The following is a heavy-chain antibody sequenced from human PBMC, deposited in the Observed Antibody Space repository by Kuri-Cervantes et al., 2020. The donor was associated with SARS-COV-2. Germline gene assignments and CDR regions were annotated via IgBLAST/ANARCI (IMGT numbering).Heavy chain of an antibody. J-gene: IGHJ6*04. CDR3: ARHATGYSSSSYLGYYAMDV. Sequence: WIRQPPGKGLECIGTIYYGGSTYYNPSLKSRITISVDTSKNQFSLRLSSVTAADTAVYYCARHATGYSSSSYLGYYAMDVWGKGTTVTVSS. D-gene: IGHD6-13*01. V-gene: IGHV4-39*01. CDR2: IYYGGST.